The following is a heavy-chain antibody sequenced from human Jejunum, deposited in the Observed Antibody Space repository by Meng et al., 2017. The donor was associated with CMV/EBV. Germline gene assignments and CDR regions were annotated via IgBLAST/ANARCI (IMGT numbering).Heavy chain of an antibody. Sequence: FTFSVYDMHWVRQAPGKGLEWVAFTRYDENNLYYVDSVKGRFTISRDISKHTLFLQMNSLRVEDTAVYYCAKSVGSNPLYYHAMDVWGQGTTVTVSS. CDR2: TRYDENNL. D-gene: IGHD4-11*01. CDR1: FTFSVYD. V-gene: IGHV3-30*02. J-gene: IGHJ6*02. CDR3: AKSVGSNPLYYHAMDV.